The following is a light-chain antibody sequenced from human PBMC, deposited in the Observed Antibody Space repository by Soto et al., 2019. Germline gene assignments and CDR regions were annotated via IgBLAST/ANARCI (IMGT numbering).Light chain of an antibody. CDR1: SSDVGGYNY. V-gene: IGLV2-14*01. CDR2: DVS. Sequence: QSVLTQPASVSGSPGQSITISCTGNSSDVGGYNYVSWYQQHPGKAPKLMIYDVSNRPPGVSSRFSGSKSGNTASLTISGLQAEDEADYYCSSYTSSSTYVFGTGTKLTVL. CDR3: SSYTSSSTYV. J-gene: IGLJ1*01.